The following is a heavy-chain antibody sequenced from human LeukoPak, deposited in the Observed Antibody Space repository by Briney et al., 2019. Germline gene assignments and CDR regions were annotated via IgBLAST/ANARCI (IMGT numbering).Heavy chain of an antibody. CDR1: GYTFTGYY. Sequence: APVKVSCKASGYTFTGYYMHWVRQAPGQGLEWMGWINPNSGGTNYAQKFQGRVTMTRDTSISTAYMELSRLRSDDTAVYYCARGLGYCTNGVCYLNYWGQGTPVTVSS. CDR2: INPNSGGT. CDR3: ARGLGYCTNGVCYLNY. D-gene: IGHD2-8*01. J-gene: IGHJ4*02. V-gene: IGHV1-2*02.